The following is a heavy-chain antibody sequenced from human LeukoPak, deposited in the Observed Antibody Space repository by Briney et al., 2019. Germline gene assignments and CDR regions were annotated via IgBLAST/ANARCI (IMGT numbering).Heavy chain of an antibody. CDR1: GFTFSSYS. J-gene: IGHJ6*02. Sequence: PGGSLRLSCAASGFTFSSYSMNWVRQAPGKGLEWVSSISSSSSYIYYADSVKGRFTISRDNAKNSLYLQMNSLRAEDTAVYYCARDPRVKLPYYYYYGMDVWGQGTTVTVSS. D-gene: IGHD1-7*01. CDR3: ARDPRVKLPYYYYYGMDV. CDR2: ISSSSSYI. V-gene: IGHV3-21*01.